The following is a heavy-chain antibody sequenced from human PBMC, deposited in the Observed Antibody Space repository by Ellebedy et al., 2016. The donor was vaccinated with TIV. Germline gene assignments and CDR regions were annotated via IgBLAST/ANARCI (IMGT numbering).Heavy chain of an antibody. CDR1: RFTFSSYA. Sequence: PGGSLRLSCVASRFTFSSYAMSWVSQAPGKGLEWVSGISGSGVSTNYADSVKGRFTISRDNSKNTLHLQMNSLRAEDTAVYYCAKGRFNYGFFDYWGQGTLVTVSS. V-gene: IGHV3-23*01. J-gene: IGHJ4*02. CDR2: ISGSGVST. CDR3: AKGRFNYGFFDY. D-gene: IGHD5-18*01.